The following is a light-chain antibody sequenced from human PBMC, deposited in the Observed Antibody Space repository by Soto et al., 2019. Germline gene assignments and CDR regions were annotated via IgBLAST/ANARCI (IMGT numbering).Light chain of an antibody. V-gene: IGKV1-5*03. CDR2: KAS. CDR1: QSISSW. J-gene: IGKJ1*01. Sequence: IQMTQSPSSLSASVGDRVTITCRASQSISSWLAWYQQKPGKAPKLLIHKASTLKSGVPSRFSGSGSGTEFTLTISSLQPDDFATYYCQHYNSYSEAFGQGTKVDNK. CDR3: QHYNSYSEA.